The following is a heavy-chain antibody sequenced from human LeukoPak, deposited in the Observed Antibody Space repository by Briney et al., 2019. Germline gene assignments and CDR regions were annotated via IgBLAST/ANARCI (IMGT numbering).Heavy chain of an antibody. CDR1: GFTFSSYS. D-gene: IGHD6-13*01. Sequence: GSLRLSCAASGFTFSSYSMNWIRQPPGKGLEWIGEINHSGSTNYNPSLKSRVTISVDTSKNQFSLKLSSVTAADTAVYYCARGPVGAAPFDYWGQGTLVTVSS. CDR3: ARGPVGAAPFDY. CDR2: INHSGST. V-gene: IGHV4-34*01. J-gene: IGHJ4*02.